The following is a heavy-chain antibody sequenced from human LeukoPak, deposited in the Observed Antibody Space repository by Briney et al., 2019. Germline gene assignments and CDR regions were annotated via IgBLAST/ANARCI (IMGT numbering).Heavy chain of an antibody. CDR3: ARGTSVRGVIWWFDP. D-gene: IGHD3-10*02. Sequence: SVKVSCKASGGTFSSYAISWVRQAPGQGLEWMGGIIPIFGTANYAQKFQGRVTITTDESTSTAYMELSSLRSEDTAVYYCARGTSVRGVIWWFDPWGQGTLVTVSS. CDR2: IIPIFGTA. V-gene: IGHV1-69*05. CDR1: GGTFSSYA. J-gene: IGHJ5*02.